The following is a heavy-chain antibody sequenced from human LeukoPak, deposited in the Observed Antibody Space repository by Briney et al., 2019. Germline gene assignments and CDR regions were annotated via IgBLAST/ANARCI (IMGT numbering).Heavy chain of an antibody. CDR2: ISSGGDIM. CDR3: ARDISRSGSYHDY. D-gene: IGHD1-26*01. CDR1: VHRLCDYY. J-gene: IGHJ4*02. V-gene: IGHV3-11*04. Sequence: GGSLRLSCAASVHRLCDYYESCIREARGGGREWVSYISSGGDIMHYADSVKGRFTISRDNAKNSLYLQMNSLRAEDTAVYYCARDISRSGSYHDYWGQGTLVTVSS.